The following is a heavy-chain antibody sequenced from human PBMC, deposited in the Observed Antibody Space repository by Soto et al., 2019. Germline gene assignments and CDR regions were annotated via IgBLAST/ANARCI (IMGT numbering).Heavy chain of an antibody. CDR2: ISGSGGST. J-gene: IGHJ4*02. D-gene: IGHD1-26*01. Sequence: EVQLLESGGGLVQPGGSLRLSCAASGFTFSNYAMSWVRQAPGMGLEWVSSISGSGGSTDYADSVKGRFTISRDKAKNTLYLEMNSRRAEDTAIYYCAKAYRMGASYFDYWGQGTLVTVSS. CDR1: GFTFSNYA. CDR3: AKAYRMGASYFDY. V-gene: IGHV3-23*01.